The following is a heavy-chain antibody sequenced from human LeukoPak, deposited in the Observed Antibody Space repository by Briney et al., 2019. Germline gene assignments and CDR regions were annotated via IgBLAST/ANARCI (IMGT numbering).Heavy chain of an antibody. CDR3: AKDKAARTLYFDY. Sequence: GGSLRLSCAASGFTSSSYGMHWVRQAPGKGLEWVAVISYDGSNKYYADSVKGRFTISRDNSKNTLYLQMNSLRAEDTAVYYCAKDKAARTLYFDYWGQGTLVTVSS. CDR1: GFTSSSYG. J-gene: IGHJ4*02. V-gene: IGHV3-30*18. D-gene: IGHD2-15*01. CDR2: ISYDGSNK.